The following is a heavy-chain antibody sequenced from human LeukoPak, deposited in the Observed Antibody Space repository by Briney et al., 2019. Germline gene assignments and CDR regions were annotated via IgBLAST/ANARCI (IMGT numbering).Heavy chain of an antibody. V-gene: IGHV4-59*01. CDR1: GGSISSYY. CDR2: IYYSGST. D-gene: IGHD5-24*01. J-gene: IGHJ4*02. CDR3: ARGRRDGYNCLDY. Sequence: SETPSLTCTVSGGSISSYYWSWIRQPPGKGLEWIGYIYYSGSTNYNPSLKSRVTISVDTSKNQFSLKLSSVTAADTAVYYCARGRRDGYNCLDYWGQGTLVTVSS.